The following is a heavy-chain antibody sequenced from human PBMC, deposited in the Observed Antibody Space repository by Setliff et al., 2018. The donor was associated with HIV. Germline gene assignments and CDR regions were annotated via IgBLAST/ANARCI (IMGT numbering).Heavy chain of an antibody. J-gene: IGHJ4*02. V-gene: IGHV4-4*02. CDR1: GFSLSTSGM. Sequence: GSGPTLVNPTQTLTLTCTVSGFSLSTSGMCVSWIRQPPGKGLEWIGEINDNGSTNYNPALKSRVTISIDKSKNQFSLKLSSVTAADTAVYYCARDRRDDYYLTAYFDSLGQGTLVTVSS. CDR2: INDNGST. D-gene: IGHD1-26*01. CDR3: ARDRRDDYYLTAYFDS.